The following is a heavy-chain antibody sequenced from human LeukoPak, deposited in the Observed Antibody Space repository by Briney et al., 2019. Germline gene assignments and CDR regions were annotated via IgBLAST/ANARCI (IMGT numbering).Heavy chain of an antibody. D-gene: IGHD6-6*01. J-gene: IGHJ5*02. CDR1: GYSFPSYW. CDR2: IYPGDSDT. V-gene: IGHV5-51*01. CDR3: ARHVSTREYINWFDP. Sequence: EAPKISCKGSGYSFPSYWIGWVRQMPGKGLEWMGIIYPGDSDTRYSPSFQRQVTNSADKSITTAYLQWSSLKASDTAMYYCARHVSTREYINWFDPWGQGTLVTVSS.